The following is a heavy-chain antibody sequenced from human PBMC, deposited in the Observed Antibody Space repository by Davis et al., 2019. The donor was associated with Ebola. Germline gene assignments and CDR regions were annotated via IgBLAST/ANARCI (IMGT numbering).Heavy chain of an antibody. CDR1: GYTFTTYS. CDR2: INPHNGNT. Sequence: AASVKVSCKASGYTFTTYSIHWVRQAPGQGLEWMGWINPHNGNTNYAQSVQGRVTMTTDTSTTTAYMEVGSLRSDDTAVYYCAREGKYRDESRTFDYWGQGTLVTVSS. CDR3: AREGKYRDESRTFDY. D-gene: IGHD2-2*01. V-gene: IGHV1-18*04. J-gene: IGHJ4*02.